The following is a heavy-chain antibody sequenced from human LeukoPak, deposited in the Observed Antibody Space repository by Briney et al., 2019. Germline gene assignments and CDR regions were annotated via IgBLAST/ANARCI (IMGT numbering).Heavy chain of an antibody. CDR3: ANGLYYMDV. V-gene: IGHV3-23*01. CDR1: GFTFSSYA. CDR2: ISDNAGST. J-gene: IGHJ6*03. Sequence: GGSLRLSCAASGFTFSSYAISWVPQAPGKGLEWVSTISDNAGSTYYADSVKGRFTISRDNSKNTLYLQMNSLRAEDTAVYYCANGLYYMDVWGKGTTVTVSS.